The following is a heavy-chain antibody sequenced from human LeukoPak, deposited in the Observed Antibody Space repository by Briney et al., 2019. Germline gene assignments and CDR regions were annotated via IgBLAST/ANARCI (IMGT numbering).Heavy chain of an antibody. J-gene: IGHJ5*02. V-gene: IGHV4-59*01. CDR3: ARARITIFGVVTDWFDP. D-gene: IGHD3-3*01. CDR2: IYYSGST. Sequence: SETLSLTCTVSGGSISSYYWSWIRQPPEKGLEWIGYIYYSGSTNYNPSLKSRVTISVDTSKNQFSLKLSSVTAADTAVYYCARARITIFGVVTDWFDPWGQGTLVTVSS. CDR1: GGSISSYY.